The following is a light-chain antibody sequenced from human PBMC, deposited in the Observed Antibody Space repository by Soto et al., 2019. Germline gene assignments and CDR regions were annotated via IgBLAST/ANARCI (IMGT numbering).Light chain of an antibody. Sequence: QSVLTQPRSVSGSPRQSVTISCTGTSSDIGGSNYVSWYQHHPGKAPKLLIYKVSKRPSGVPDRFSGSKSGNTASLTISGLQAEDEADYYCCSYAGGFTWVFGGGTKLTVL. CDR3: CSYAGGFTWV. J-gene: IGLJ3*02. CDR1: SSDIGGSNY. V-gene: IGLV2-11*01. CDR2: KVS.